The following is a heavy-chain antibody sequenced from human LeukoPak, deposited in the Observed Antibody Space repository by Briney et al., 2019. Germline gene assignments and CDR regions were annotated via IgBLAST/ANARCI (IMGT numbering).Heavy chain of an antibody. CDR3: ARENSYSYFDY. CDR2: LYYNWRT. J-gene: IGHJ4*02. CDR1: CGSISTYY. Sequence: ADTLSLTCSVCCGSISTYYWSWIRKPGARGLEWIVYLYYNWRTNYNPSLKGRVTLSLDTSNNQFSLKQSSVTASGTAVYYCARENSYSYFDYWGQGTLVTVSS. V-gene: IGHV4-59*12. D-gene: IGHD5-18*01.